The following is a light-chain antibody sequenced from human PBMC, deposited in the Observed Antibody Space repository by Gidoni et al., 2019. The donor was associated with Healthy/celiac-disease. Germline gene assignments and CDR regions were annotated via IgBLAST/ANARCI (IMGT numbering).Light chain of an antibody. V-gene: IGKV3-15*01. CDR2: GAS. J-gene: IGKJ1*01. CDR1: QGISSK. CDR3: QQYDNWPSWT. Sequence: EIVMMQSPATLSGSPGERATLSCRASQGISSKLAWYQQKPGQAPRLLIYGASTMATGIPARFSGSGSGTEFTLTISSLQSEDFAVYYCQQYDNWPSWTFGQGTKVEIK.